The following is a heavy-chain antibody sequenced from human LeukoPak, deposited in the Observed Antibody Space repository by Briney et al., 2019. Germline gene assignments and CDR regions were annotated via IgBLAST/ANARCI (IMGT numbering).Heavy chain of an antibody. V-gene: IGHV3-7*01. Sequence: PGGSLRLSCAASGFSVSTSFMSWVRQAPGKGLEWVANIKQDGSEIYYVDSVKGRFTISRDNAKNSLYLQMNSVRAEDTAVYYCARAMDVWGQGTTVTVSS. CDR3: ARAMDV. CDR1: GFSVSTSF. J-gene: IGHJ6*02. CDR2: IKQDGSEI.